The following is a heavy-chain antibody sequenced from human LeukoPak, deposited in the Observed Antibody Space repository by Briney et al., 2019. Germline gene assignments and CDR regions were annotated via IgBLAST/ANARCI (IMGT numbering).Heavy chain of an antibody. J-gene: IGHJ4*02. CDR2: IYYSGST. CDR3: ARHSSSWYRYFDY. D-gene: IGHD6-13*01. CDR1: GDSITSHS. Sequence: SETLSLACTVSGDSITSHSWSWIRQPPGKGLEWIGYIYYSGSTNYNPSLKSRVTISVDTSKNQFSLKLSSVTAADTAVYYCARHSSSWYRYFDYWGQGTLVTVSS. V-gene: IGHV4-59*08.